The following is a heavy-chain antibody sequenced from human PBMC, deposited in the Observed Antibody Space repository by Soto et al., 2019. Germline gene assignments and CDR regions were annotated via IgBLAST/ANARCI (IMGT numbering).Heavy chain of an antibody. CDR2: INPNSGGT. V-gene: IGHV1-2*02. CDR3: ARDQGITIFGVVIEKSDAFDI. D-gene: IGHD3-3*01. CDR1: GYTFTGYY. Sequence: ASVKVSCKASGYTFTGYYMHWVRQAPGQGLEWMGWINPNSGGTNYAQKFQGRVTMTRDTSISTAYMELSRLRSDDTAVYYCARDQGITIFGVVIEKSDAFDIWGQGTMVTV. J-gene: IGHJ3*02.